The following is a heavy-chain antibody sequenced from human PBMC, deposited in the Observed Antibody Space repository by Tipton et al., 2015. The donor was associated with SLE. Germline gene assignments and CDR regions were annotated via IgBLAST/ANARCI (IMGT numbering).Heavy chain of an antibody. CDR3: ARGGYYDILTGYYNYYYYGMDV. CDR1: GGSFSGYY. Sequence: LRLSCAVYGGSFSGYYWSWIRQPPGKGLEWIGEINHSGSTNYNPSLKSRVTISVDTSKNQFSLKLSSVTAADTAVYYCARGGYYDILTGYYNYYYYGMDVWGQGTTVTVSS. D-gene: IGHD3-9*01. J-gene: IGHJ6*02. CDR2: INHSGST. V-gene: IGHV4-34*01.